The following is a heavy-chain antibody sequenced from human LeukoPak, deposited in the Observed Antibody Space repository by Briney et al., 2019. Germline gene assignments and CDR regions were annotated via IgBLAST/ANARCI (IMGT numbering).Heavy chain of an antibody. V-gene: IGHV4-4*01. CDR3: AREGSGSYYPF. Sequence: GTLRLSCAASGFTFSSHGMSWVRQAPGKGLEWIGNIYYSGSTNYNPSLKSRVTISVDTSKNQFSLKLSSVTAADTAAYFCAREGSGSYYPFWGQGTLVTVSS. CDR2: IYYSGST. D-gene: IGHD1-26*01. CDR1: GFTFSSHGM. J-gene: IGHJ4*02.